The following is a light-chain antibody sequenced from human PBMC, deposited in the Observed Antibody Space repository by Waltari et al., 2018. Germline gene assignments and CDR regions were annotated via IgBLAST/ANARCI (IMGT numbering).Light chain of an antibody. V-gene: IGKV3-15*01. CDR1: QSVNSN. J-gene: IGKJ2*01. CDR3: QQYNNWPRLYT. CDR2: GAS. Sequence: EIVMTQSPATLSVSPGERATLSCRASQSVNSNLAWYQQKPGQAPRLLIYGASTRATGIPARFSGSGSGTEFTLTISSMQSEDFAVYYCQQYNNWPRLYTFGQGTKLEIK.